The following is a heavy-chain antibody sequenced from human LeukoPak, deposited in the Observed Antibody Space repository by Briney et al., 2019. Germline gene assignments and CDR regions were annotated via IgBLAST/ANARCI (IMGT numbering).Heavy chain of an antibody. V-gene: IGHV3-20*04. D-gene: IGHD2-2*01. CDR1: GFTFDDYG. J-gene: IGHJ4*02. CDR2: INWSGGST. CDR3: ARDGTNCSSTSCYSSGFGY. Sequence: GGSLRLSCAASGFTFDDYGMSWVRQAPGKGLEWVSGINWSGGSTGYADSVKGRFTISRDNAKNSLYLQMNSLRAEDTALYYCARDGTNCSSTSCYSSGFGYWGQGTLVTVSS.